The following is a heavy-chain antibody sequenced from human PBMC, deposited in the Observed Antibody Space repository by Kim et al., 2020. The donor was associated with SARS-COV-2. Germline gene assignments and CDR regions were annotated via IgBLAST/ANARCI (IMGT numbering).Heavy chain of an antibody. D-gene: IGHD3-3*01. CDR1: GFTFSSYA. Sequence: GGSLRLSCAASGFTFSSYAMSWVRQAPGKGLEWVSAISGSGGSTYYADSVKGRFTISRDNSKNTLYLQMNSLRAEDTAVYYCAKGGTIFGVVTDLDYWGQGTLVTVSS. CDR2: ISGSGGST. J-gene: IGHJ4*02. CDR3: AKGGTIFGVVTDLDY. V-gene: IGHV3-23*01.